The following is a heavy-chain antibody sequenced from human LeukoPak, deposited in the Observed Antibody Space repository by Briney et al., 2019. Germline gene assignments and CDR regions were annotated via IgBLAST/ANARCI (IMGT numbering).Heavy chain of an antibody. CDR3: ARVGVIAGAGTYDY. CDR1: GFSFSDYY. CDR2: ISGNSDTI. J-gene: IGHJ4*02. D-gene: IGHD6-13*01. Sequence: GGSLRLSCAVSGFSFSDYYMTWIRQAPGNGLEWVSYISGNSDTISYADSVKGRFTISRDNAKNSLHLQMNSLRVEDTAVYYCARVGVIAGAGTYDYWGQGTPVTVSS. V-gene: IGHV3-11*01.